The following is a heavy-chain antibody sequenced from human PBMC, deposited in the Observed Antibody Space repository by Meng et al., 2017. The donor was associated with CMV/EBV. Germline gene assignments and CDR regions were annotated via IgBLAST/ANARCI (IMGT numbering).Heavy chain of an antibody. Sequence: ASVKVSCKASGYTFTSYDINWVRQATGQGLEWMGWMNPNSGNTGYAQKFQGRVTITRNTSISTAYMELSSLRSEDTAVYYCASRLQPYYGMDVWGQGTTVTVSS. CDR3: ASRLQPYYGMDV. CDR1: GYTFTSYD. CDR2: MNPNSGNT. D-gene: IGHD5-24*01. J-gene: IGHJ6*02. V-gene: IGHV1-8*03.